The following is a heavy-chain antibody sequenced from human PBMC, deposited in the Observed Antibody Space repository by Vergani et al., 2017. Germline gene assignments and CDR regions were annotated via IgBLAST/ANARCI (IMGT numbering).Heavy chain of an antibody. Sequence: QVQLQQSGPGLVKPSQTLSLTCAISGDSVSSNSAAWNWIRQSPSRGLEWLGRTYYRSKWYNDYAVSVKSRITINPDTSKNQFSLQLNSVTPEDTAVYYCARDRRRDCGGDCAAYYYFDYWGQGTLVTVSS. J-gene: IGHJ4*02. D-gene: IGHD2-21*02. CDR3: ARDRRRDCGGDCAAYYYFDY. CDR1: GDSVSSNSAA. CDR2: TYYRSKWYN. V-gene: IGHV6-1*01.